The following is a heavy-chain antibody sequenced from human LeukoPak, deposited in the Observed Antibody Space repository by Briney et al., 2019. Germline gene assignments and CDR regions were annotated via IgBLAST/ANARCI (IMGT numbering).Heavy chain of an antibody. V-gene: IGHV1-24*01. CDR1: GYTLTELS. CDR2: FDPEGGET. CDR3: ATVLVVVPAAMRTDAFDI. J-gene: IGHJ3*02. Sequence: GASVKVSCKVSGYTLTELSMHWVRQAPGKGLEWMGGFDPEGGETIYALKFQGRVTMTEDTSTDTAYMELSSLRSEDTAVYYCATVLVVVPAAMRTDAFDIWGQGTMVTVSS. D-gene: IGHD2-2*01.